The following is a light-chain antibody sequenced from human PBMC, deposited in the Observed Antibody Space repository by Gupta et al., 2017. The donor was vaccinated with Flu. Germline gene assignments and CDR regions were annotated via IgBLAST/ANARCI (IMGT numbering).Light chain of an antibody. V-gene: IGKV3-20*01. J-gene: IGKJ4*01. Sequence: GTLSLSPGERATLSCRPSQSISSSYLAWYQQKPGQAPRLLIYGASSRATGIPDRFSGGGSGTDFTLTISRLEPEDFAVYYCQQYNNSPLTFGGGTKVEI. CDR1: QSISSSY. CDR2: GAS. CDR3: QQYNNSPLT.